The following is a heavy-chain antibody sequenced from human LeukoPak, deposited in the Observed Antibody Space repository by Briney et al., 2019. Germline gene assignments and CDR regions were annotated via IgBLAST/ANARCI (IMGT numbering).Heavy chain of an antibody. CDR3: AVPQWELLN. J-gene: IGHJ4*02. Sequence: WGSLTLSCTASGCTFSSYNMSWIRQAPGNGLEWLSPIGGSRGNTYYADPVKRRFTTSRDNSKTTLSLQMNSPRHEHTAVYYCAVPQWELLNWGQGTPVTASS. D-gene: IGHD1-26*01. V-gene: IGHV3-23*01. CDR2: IGGSRGNT. CDR1: GCTFSSYN.